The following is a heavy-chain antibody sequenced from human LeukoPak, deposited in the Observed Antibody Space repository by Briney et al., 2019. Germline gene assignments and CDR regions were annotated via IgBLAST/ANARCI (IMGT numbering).Heavy chain of an antibody. D-gene: IGHD5-18*01. CDR1: GFTFSSYS. Sequence: PGGSLRLSCTASGFTFSSYSMNWVRQAPGKGLEWVSSIGSSSSYIYYEDSVKGRFTISRDNAKNSLYLQMNSLRAEDTAVYYCAASTKHTAMVDYWGQGTLVTVSS. CDR3: AASTKHTAMVDY. V-gene: IGHV3-21*01. CDR2: IGSSSSYI. J-gene: IGHJ4*02.